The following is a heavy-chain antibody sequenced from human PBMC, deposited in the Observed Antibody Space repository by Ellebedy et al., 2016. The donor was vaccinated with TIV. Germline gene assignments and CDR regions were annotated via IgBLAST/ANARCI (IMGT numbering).Heavy chain of an antibody. Sequence: SETLSLTCTVSGGSISSSYYYWDWIRQPPGKGLEWIANIYYTGQTFYNPSLKSRVSMSLDTSKNQFSLKLSSVTAADTAVYYCANQYYDFLTADSGVVVWGKGTTVTVSS. D-gene: IGHD3-9*01. CDR1: GGSISSSYYY. CDR2: IYYTGQT. CDR3: ANQYYDFLTADSGVVV. V-gene: IGHV4-39*07. J-gene: IGHJ6*04.